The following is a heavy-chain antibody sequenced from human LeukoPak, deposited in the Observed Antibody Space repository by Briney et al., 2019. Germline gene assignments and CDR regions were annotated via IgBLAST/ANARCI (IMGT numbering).Heavy chain of an antibody. CDR3: ARGTIFGVVISDFSFDF. V-gene: IGHV3-7*01. CDR1: GFTFRNYW. D-gene: IGHD3-3*01. Sequence: GGSLRLSCAASGFTFRNYWMNWVRQAPGKGLEWVANIKQGGSEQDYVDSVKGRFTISRDNAKTSLYLQMTSLRAEDTAVYYCARGTIFGVVISDFSFDFWGQGTLVTVSS. J-gene: IGHJ4*02. CDR2: IKQGGSEQ.